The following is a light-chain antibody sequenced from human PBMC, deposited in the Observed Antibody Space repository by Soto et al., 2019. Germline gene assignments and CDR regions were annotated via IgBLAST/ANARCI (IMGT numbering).Light chain of an antibody. CDR1: QDISNY. CDR3: QKYNNAPSIT. J-gene: IGKJ5*01. Sequence: DIQMTQSPSSLSAAVGDRVTITCRASQDISNYLAWYQQKPGKVPKLLIYAASTLQSGVPSRFSGSGSGTDFTLTISSLQPEDVAIYNCQKYNNAPSITFGQGTRLEIK. V-gene: IGKV1-27*01. CDR2: AAS.